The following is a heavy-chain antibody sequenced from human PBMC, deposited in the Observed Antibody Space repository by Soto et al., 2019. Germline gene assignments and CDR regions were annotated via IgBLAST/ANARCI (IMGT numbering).Heavy chain of an antibody. CDR1: GGTFSSYA. Sequence: QVQLVQSGAEVKKPGSSVKVSCKASGGTFSSYAISWVRQAPGQGLEWMGGIIPIFGTANYAQKFQGRVPITADESTSPADMELSSLRSEDTAVYYCARVVDTAMARRWGAMGYWGQGTLVTVSS. CDR2: IIPIFGTA. CDR3: ARVVDTAMARRWGAMGY. V-gene: IGHV1-69*12. D-gene: IGHD5-18*01. J-gene: IGHJ4*02.